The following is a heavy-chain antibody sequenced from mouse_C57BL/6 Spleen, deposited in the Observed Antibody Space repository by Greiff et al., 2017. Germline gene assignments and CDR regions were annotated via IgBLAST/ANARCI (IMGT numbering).Heavy chain of an antibody. J-gene: IGHJ4*01. D-gene: IGHD2-3*01. CDR1: GYTFTDYN. V-gene: IGHV1-18*01. Sequence: EVQLQQSGPELVKPGASVKIPCKASGYTFTDYNMAWVKQSHGKSLEWIGDINTNNGGTNYNQKFKGKVTLTVDKASSTAYMELRSLTSEDTAVYYCARCGYSYAMGDWGQGTSVTVSS. CDR3: ARCGYSYAMGD. CDR2: INTNNGGT.